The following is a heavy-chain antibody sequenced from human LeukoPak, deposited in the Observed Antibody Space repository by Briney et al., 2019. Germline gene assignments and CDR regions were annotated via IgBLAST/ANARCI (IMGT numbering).Heavy chain of an antibody. V-gene: IGHV3-48*01. CDR3: ARDQYYYDSSGYSY. CDR1: GFTFSSYD. Sequence: GGSLRLSCAASGFTFSSYDMNWVRQAPGKGLEWVSYITSSSGNIYYADSVKGRFTISRDNAKNSLYLQMNSLRAEDTAVYYCARDQYYYDSSGYSYWGQGTLVTVSS. CDR2: ITSSSGNI. J-gene: IGHJ4*02. D-gene: IGHD3-22*01.